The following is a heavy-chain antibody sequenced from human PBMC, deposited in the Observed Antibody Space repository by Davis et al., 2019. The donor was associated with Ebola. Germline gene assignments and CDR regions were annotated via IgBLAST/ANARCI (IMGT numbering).Heavy chain of an antibody. CDR1: GGSFSGYY. CDR2: INHSGNT. J-gene: IGHJ4*02. V-gene: IGHV4-34*01. Sequence: SETLSLTCAVYGGSFSGYYWSWIRQPPGKGLEWIGEINHSGNTNFSPSLKSRVTISVDTSKNQFSLKLSSVTAADTAVYYCARDSDDYSFDYWGQGTLVTVSS. CDR3: ARDSDDYSFDY. D-gene: IGHD4-11*01.